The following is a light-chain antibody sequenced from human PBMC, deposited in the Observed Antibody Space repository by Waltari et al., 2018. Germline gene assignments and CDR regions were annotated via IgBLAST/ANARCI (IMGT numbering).Light chain of an antibody. CDR1: SNNVGYEG. CDR2: RNN. V-gene: IGLV10-54*04. J-gene: IGLJ3*02. CDR3: SAWDSSLSAWV. Sequence: QAGLTQPPSVSKGLRQTATLTCTGHSNNVGYEGAAWVQQHQGQPPKLLFDRNNNRPSGISERFSVFRAGNTAYLTVTGLQPEDEADYYCSAWDSSLSAWVFDGGTKLTVL.